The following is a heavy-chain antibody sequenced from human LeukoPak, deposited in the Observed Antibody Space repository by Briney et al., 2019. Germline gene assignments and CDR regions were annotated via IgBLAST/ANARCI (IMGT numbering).Heavy chain of an antibody. Sequence: GRSLRLPCSVSGFTFSTYVMHWVRHAPRKGLEYVSAISSNGDNTYYADSVKGRLTISRDNSKNTLSLQMRSLRADDTAVYYCVRGTGYWGQGTLVTVSS. CDR1: GFTFSTYV. J-gene: IGHJ4*02. CDR2: ISSNGDNT. V-gene: IGHV3-64D*06. CDR3: VRGTGY.